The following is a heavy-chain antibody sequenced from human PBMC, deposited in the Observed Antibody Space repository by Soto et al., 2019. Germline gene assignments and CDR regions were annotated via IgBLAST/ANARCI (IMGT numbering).Heavy chain of an antibody. CDR1: GDSLDSYG. Sequence: ASVKFCWKASGDSLDSYGIHWVRQAPGQRLEWMGWINAANGDTKYSPKFQGRVTITRDTSASTAYMELSSLRSEDTAVYYCVRRHVSATGIDWFDPWGQGTLVTVSS. V-gene: IGHV1-3*01. CDR3: VRRHVSATGIDWFDP. J-gene: IGHJ5*02. CDR2: INAANGDT. D-gene: IGHD6-13*01.